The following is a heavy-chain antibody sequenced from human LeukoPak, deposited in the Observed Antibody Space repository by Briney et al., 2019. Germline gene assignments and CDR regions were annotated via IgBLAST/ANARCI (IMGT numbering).Heavy chain of an antibody. CDR2: VIPIFGTA. V-gene: IGHV1-69*13. CDR1: GGTFSSYA. D-gene: IGHD2-21*02. J-gene: IGHJ4*02. CDR3: ATLAYCGGDCYSYFDY. Sequence: SVKVSCKASGGTFSSYAISWVRQAPGQGLEWMGGVIPIFGTANYAQKFQGRVTITADESTSTAYMELSSLRSEDTAVYYCATLAYCGGDCYSYFDYWGQGTLVTVSS.